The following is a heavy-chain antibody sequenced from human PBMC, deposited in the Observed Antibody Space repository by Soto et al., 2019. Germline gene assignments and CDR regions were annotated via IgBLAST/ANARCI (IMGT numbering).Heavy chain of an antibody. J-gene: IGHJ5*02. CDR1: GFTFSSYV. Sequence: WSLRLSCAASGFTFSSYVMSWVRQAPGKGLEWVSAISGSGGNTYYADSVKGRFTISRDDSKNTLFLQMNSLRAEDTALYFCAKEMGDYYDSSGSWFDPWGQGTLVTVSS. V-gene: IGHV3-23*01. CDR3: AKEMGDYYDSSGSWFDP. CDR2: ISGSGGNT. D-gene: IGHD3-22*01.